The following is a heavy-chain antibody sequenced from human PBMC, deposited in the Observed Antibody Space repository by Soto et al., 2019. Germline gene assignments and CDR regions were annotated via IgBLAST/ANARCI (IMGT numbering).Heavy chain of an antibody. J-gene: IGHJ4*02. CDR1: GHIFSNYW. Sequence: GESLKISCKGSGHIFSNYWIGWVRQMPGKGLEWRGIIYPGDSDTRYSPSFQGQVTITVDKSINTAYLQWSRLKASDTAIYYCARQRLWGTSGYYYFENWGQGTLVTVSS. CDR2: IYPGDSDT. V-gene: IGHV5-51*01. D-gene: IGHD3-22*01. CDR3: ARQRLWGTSGYYYFEN.